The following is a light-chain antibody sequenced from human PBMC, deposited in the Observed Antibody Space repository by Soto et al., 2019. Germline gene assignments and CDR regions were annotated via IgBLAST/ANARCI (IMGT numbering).Light chain of an antibody. Sequence: IVLTQSPVTLAVSPGESAVLSCRASQSVSTSLAWYQHKPGQAPRLFIYDASKRAPGIPARFTGSGSGAHFTLTISSLEPEDMAVYYCQVRDVWPSFGQGTKVEIQ. J-gene: IGKJ1*01. V-gene: IGKV3-11*01. CDR1: QSVSTS. CDR2: DAS. CDR3: QVRDVWPS.